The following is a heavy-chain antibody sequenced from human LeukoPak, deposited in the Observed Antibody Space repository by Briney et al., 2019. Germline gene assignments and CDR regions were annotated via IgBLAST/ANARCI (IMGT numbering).Heavy chain of an antibody. CDR3: AKVGVSGEVPGHWFDP. CDR1: GFTFFDYG. D-gene: IGHD5/OR15-5a*01. CDR2: ISGSGGST. J-gene: IGHJ5*02. V-gene: IGHV3-23*01. Sequence: GGSPRLSCAASGFTFFDYGVTWVRQAPGKGLDWVSSISGSGGSTYYADSVTGRFTISRDNSKNTVYLQMNSLRAEDTAIYFCAKVGVSGEVPGHWFDPCGQGTLVTVSS.